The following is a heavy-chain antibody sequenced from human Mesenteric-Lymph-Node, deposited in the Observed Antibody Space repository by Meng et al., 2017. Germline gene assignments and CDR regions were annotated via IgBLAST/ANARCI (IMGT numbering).Heavy chain of an antibody. D-gene: IGHD3-10*01. CDR1: GFTFSSYA. Sequence: GGSLRLSCAASGFTFSSYAMSWVRQAPGKGLEWVSIIYSAGNTYYADSVKGRFTISRDHSKNTLYLQMNSLRAEDTAVYYCPRDGSHGSGRPVLNGLDVWGQGTTVTVSS. CDR2: IYSAGNT. V-gene: IGHV3-66*02. CDR3: PRDGSHGSGRPVLNGLDV. J-gene: IGHJ6*02.